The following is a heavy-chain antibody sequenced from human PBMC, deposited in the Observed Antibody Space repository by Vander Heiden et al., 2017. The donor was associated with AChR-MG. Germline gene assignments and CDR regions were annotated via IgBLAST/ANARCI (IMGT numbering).Heavy chain of an antibody. CDR1: GFTFSSYW. J-gene: IGHJ6*02. Sequence: ELQLVESGGGLAQPGGSLRLFCAASGFTFSSYWMHWVRQAPGKGLVWVSRINSDESSTSYADSVKGRFTISRDNAKNTLYLQMNSLRAEDTAVYYCARECVGAIVFCGMDVWGQGTTVTVSS. CDR3: ARECVGAIVFCGMDV. CDR2: INSDESST. V-gene: IGHV3-74*01. D-gene: IGHD1-26*01.